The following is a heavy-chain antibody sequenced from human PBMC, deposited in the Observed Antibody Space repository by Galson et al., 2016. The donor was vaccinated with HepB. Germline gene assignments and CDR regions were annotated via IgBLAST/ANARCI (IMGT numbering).Heavy chain of an antibody. Sequence: SLRLSCAASDFTFSSYGMHWVRQAPGKGLEWVAVISYDAKNKYYADSVKGRFTISRDNSKDTLYLQMNSLRAEDTAVYYCARSSYDISGYRLDSWGQGTLVTVSS. V-gene: IGHV3-30*03. D-gene: IGHD3-22*01. CDR1: DFTFSSYG. CDR3: ARSSYDISGYRLDS. J-gene: IGHJ4*02. CDR2: ISYDAKNK.